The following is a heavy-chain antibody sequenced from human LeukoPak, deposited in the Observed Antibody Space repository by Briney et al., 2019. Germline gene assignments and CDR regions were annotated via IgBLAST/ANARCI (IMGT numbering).Heavy chain of an antibody. CDR1: GFIFSGSA. CDR2: IRYDGSNK. V-gene: IGHV3-30*02. Sequence: PGGSLRLSCAASGFIFSGSAMHWVRQAPGKGLEWVAFIRYDGSNKYYADSVKGRFTISRDNSKNTLYLQMNSLRAEDTAVYYCAKDFYGDPDVFDIWGQGTMVTVSS. CDR3: AKDFYGDPDVFDI. J-gene: IGHJ3*02. D-gene: IGHD4-17*01.